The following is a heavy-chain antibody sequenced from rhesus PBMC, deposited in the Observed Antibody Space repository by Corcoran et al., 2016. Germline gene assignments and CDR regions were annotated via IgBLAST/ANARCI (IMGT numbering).Heavy chain of an antibody. V-gene: IGHV4-57*02. D-gene: IGHD5-24*01. CDR1: GGSLSSRNC. J-gene: IGHJ2*01. CDR2: ISGSGGST. CDR3: ARGSGWFDL. Sequence: QLQLQESGPGLLKPSETLSLPCAVSGGSLSSRNCWSWIRQPSGKGLEWIGRISGSGGSTSDNPSLKSRVTISKDTSKNQFSLKLSSVTAADTAVYYCARGSGWFDLWGPGTPITISS.